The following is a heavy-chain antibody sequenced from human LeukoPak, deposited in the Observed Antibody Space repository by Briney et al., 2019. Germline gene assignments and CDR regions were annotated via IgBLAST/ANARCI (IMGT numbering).Heavy chain of an antibody. CDR3: AREDGSGSVHFVY. Sequence: GGSLRLSCAASGFTFSSYAMHWVRQAPGKGLEWVAVISYDGSNKYYADSVKGRFTISRDNSKNTLYLQMNSLRAEDTAVYYCAREDGSGSVHFVYWGPGALVT. CDR1: GFTFSSYA. V-gene: IGHV3-30*04. J-gene: IGHJ4*02. D-gene: IGHD3-10*01. CDR2: ISYDGSNK.